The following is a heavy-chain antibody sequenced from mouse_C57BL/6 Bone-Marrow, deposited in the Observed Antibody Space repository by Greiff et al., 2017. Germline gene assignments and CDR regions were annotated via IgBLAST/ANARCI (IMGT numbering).Heavy chain of an antibody. CDR1: GYSITSDYA. J-gene: IGHJ2*01. CDR2: ISYSGST. Sequence: EVKLVESGPGLVKPSQSLSLTCTVTGYSITSDYAWNWIRQFPGNKLEWMGYISYSGSTSYSPSLKSRITITRDTSKNQFFLQLNSGTTEDTATYYCSRASDYYDDGRDYWGQGTTLTVSS. D-gene: IGHD1-1*01. V-gene: IGHV3-2*02. CDR3: SRASDYYDDGRDY.